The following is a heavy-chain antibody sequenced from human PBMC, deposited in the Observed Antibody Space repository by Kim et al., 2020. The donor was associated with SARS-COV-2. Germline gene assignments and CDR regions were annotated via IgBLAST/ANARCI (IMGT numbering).Heavy chain of an antibody. CDR3: ARGSHDPIGKWFDP. CDR1: GYTFTNDG. D-gene: IGHD1-1*01. J-gene: IGHJ5*02. CDR2: ISDFNGNT. Sequence: ASVKVSCKASGYTFTNDGKTWVRQAPGQGPKGMGWISDFNGNTNNAQNLQGRVTMTIDTSTRTAYMELRNLRSDDTAVYYCARGSHDPIGKWFDPWGQGTLVTVSS. V-gene: IGHV1-18*01.